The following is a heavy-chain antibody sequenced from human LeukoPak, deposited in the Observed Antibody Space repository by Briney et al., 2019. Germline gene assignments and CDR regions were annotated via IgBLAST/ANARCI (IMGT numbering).Heavy chain of an antibody. Sequence: PGRSLRLSCAASGFTFSSYAMHWVRQAPGKGLEWVAVISYDGSNKYYADSGKGRFTISRDNSKNTMYQQINSQRAEDTAVYYCARDLDRRKVGGVKYWGQGTLVTVSS. CDR3: ARDLDRRKVGGVKY. CDR2: ISYDGSNK. D-gene: IGHD3-3*01. V-gene: IGHV3-30*04. J-gene: IGHJ4*02. CDR1: GFTFSSYA.